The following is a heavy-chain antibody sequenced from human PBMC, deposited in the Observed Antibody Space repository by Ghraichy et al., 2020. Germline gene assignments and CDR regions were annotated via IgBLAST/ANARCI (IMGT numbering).Heavy chain of an antibody. J-gene: IGHJ6*02. D-gene: IGHD2-8*02. CDR1: GFNFSSYW. Sequence: GGSLRLSCAASGFNFSSYWMSWVRQAPGKGLEWVANIKQVGSEKYYVDSVKGRFTISRDNAKNSLYLQMNNLRAEDTAVYYCAREHGLSSTGYYGMDVWGQGTTVTVSS. CDR2: IKQVGSEK. CDR3: AREHGLSSTGYYGMDV. V-gene: IGHV3-7*03.